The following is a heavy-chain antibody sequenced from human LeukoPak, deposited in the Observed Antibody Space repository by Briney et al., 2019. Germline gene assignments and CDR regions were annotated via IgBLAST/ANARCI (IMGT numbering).Heavy chain of an antibody. D-gene: IGHD3-16*01. J-gene: IGHJ5*02. CDR3: ARGSMITFGGVIDV. V-gene: IGHV4-59*01. CDR2: IYYSGST. Sequence: SETLSLTCTVSGGSISSYYWSWIRQPPGKGLKWIGNIYYSGSTNYNPSLKSRVTISVDTSRNQFSLKLSSVTAADTAVYYCARGSMITFGGVIDVWGQGTLVTVSS. CDR1: GGSISSYY.